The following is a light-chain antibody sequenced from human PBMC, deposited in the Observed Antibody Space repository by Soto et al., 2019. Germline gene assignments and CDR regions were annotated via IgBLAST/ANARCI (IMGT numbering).Light chain of an antibody. CDR2: AAS. CDR1: QSVSSSH. V-gene: IGKV3-20*01. J-gene: IGKJ5*01. Sequence: EIVLTQSPGTLSLSPGERATLSCRASQSVSSSHLAWYHHKHGQXPRLLIYAASSRATGSPDRFSGGGSGTDGTLTISRLEPEDGAVYDCQQYGYSPITFGQGTRLEIK. CDR3: QQYGYSPIT.